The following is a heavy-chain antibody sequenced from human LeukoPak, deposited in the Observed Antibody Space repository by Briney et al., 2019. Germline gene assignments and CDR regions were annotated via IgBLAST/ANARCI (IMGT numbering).Heavy chain of an antibody. CDR3: AKDVDPRDGYNSPLDY. V-gene: IGHV3-11*05. J-gene: IGHJ4*02. D-gene: IGHD5-24*01. CDR1: GFTFSDYY. Sequence: GGSLRLSCAASGFTFSDYYMSWIRQAPGKGLEWVSYISSSSSYTNYADSVKGRFTISRDNAKNSLYLQMNSLRTEDTALYYCAKDVDPRDGYNSPLDYWGQGTLVTVSS. CDR2: ISSSSSYT.